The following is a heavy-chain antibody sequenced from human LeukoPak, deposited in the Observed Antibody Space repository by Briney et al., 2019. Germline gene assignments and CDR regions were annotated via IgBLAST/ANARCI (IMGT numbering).Heavy chain of an antibody. CDR3: ASDLVTVTKGFDI. CDR1: ADSLSSHY. J-gene: IGHJ3*02. V-gene: IGHV4-59*11. Sequence: SETLSLTCAVSADSLSSHYWTWIRHPPGNGMEWIGYSSYIGITHYNHSLNSRVSISIVTTKNQLSLKLSSVTAAETAVSYCASDLVTVTKGFDIWGQGTMVSVSS. D-gene: IGHD4-17*01. CDR2: SSYIGIT.